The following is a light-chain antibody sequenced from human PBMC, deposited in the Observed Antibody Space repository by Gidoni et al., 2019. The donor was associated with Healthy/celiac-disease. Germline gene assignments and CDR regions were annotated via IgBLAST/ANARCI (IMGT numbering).Light chain of an antibody. J-gene: IGKJ4*01. CDR2: AAS. CDR3: QQSYST. Sequence: DLQMTQSPSSLSASVGDRVTITCRASQSSSSYFNWYQQKPGKAPKLLIYAASSLQSGVPSMFSCIGSGTDFTLTISSLQPEDFATYYCQQSYSTFGGGTKVEIK. V-gene: IGKV1-39*01. CDR1: QSSSSY.